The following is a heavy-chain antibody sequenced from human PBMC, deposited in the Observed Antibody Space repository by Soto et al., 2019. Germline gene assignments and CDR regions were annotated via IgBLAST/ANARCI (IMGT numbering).Heavy chain of an antibody. Sequence: SETLCLTSTLPGGSVSSYYWRRIRQPPGQGLEWIGYIYYSGSTNYNPSLKSRVTISVDTSKNQFSLKLSSVTAADTAVYYCAREAVYDYIWGSYRLHGDAFDIWGQGTMVT. V-gene: IGHV4-59*02. CDR3: AREAVYDYIWGSYRLHGDAFDI. CDR2: IYYSGST. D-gene: IGHD3-16*02. CDR1: GGSVSSYY. J-gene: IGHJ3*02.